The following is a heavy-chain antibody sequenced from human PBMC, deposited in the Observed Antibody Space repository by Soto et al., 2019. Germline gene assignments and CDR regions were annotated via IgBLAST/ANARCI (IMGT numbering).Heavy chain of an antibody. CDR3: ARDQGNSGYDFLYGAFDI. D-gene: IGHD5-12*01. CDR1: GFTFSDYY. V-gene: IGHV3-11*01. J-gene: IGHJ3*02. Sequence: GGSLRLSCAASGFTFSDYYMSWIRQAPGKGLEWVSYISSSGSTIYYADSVKGRFTISRDNAKNSLYLQMNSLRAEDTAVYYCARDQGNSGYDFLYGAFDIWGQGTMVTVSS. CDR2: ISSSGSTI.